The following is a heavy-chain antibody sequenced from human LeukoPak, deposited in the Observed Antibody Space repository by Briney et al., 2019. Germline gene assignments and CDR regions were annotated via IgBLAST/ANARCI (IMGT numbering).Heavy chain of an antibody. J-gene: IGHJ4*02. V-gene: IGHV3-30*18. Sequence: PGGSLRLSCAASGITFSSYGMHWVRQAPGKGLEWVAVISYDGSNKYYADSVKGRFTISRDNSKNTLYLQMNSLRAEDTAVYYCANDMSSSWPGGDHWGQGTLVTVSS. CDR2: ISYDGSNK. CDR1: GITFSSYG. CDR3: ANDMSSSWPGGDH. D-gene: IGHD6-13*01.